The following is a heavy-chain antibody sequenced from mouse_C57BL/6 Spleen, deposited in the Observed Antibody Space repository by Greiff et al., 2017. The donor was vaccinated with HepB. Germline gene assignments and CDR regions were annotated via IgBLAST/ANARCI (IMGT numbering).Heavy chain of an antibody. V-gene: IGHV1-52*01. J-gene: IGHJ1*03. Sequence: QVQLQQPGAELVRPGSSVKLSCKASGYTFTSYWIHWVKQRPIQGLEWIGNIDPSDSETHYNQKFKDKATLTVDKSSSTAYMQLSSLTSEDSAVYYCAREGDYYGSSYHWYFDVWGTGTTVTVSS. CDR3: AREGDYYGSSYHWYFDV. CDR1: GYTFTSYW. D-gene: IGHD1-1*01. CDR2: IDPSDSET.